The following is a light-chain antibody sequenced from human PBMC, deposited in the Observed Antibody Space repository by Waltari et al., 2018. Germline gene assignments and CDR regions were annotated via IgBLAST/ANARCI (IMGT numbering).Light chain of an antibody. CDR2: KVS. CDR3: QQANSFPRT. Sequence: DVVLTQSPLSLPVTLGQPASISCRSSQGLVHSDGNTYLNWFHQRPGQSPRRLIYKVSHRDSGVPDTFSGSGSGTDFTLTISSLQPEDFATYYCQQANSFPRTFGQGTKLEIK. J-gene: IGKJ2*01. V-gene: IGKV2-30*02. CDR1: QGLVHSDGNTY.